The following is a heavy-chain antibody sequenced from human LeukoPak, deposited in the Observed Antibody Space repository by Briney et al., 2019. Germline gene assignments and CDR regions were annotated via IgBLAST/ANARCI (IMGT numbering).Heavy chain of an antibody. CDR2: IYPGDSDI. CDR1: GYSFTNYW. V-gene: IGHV5-51*01. CDR3: AGQTGVFRDAFDI. D-gene: IGHD3-3*01. Sequence: GESLKISCKGSGYSFTNYWIGWVRQMPGKSLEWMGIIYPGDSDIRYSPSFQGQVTISADKSISIAYLQWSSLKASDTAMYYCAGQTGVFRDAFDIWGQGTMVTVSS. J-gene: IGHJ3*02.